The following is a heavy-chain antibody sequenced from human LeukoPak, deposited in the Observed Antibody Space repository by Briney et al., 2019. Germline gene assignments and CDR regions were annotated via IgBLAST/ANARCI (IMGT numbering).Heavy chain of an antibody. CDR3: ARRPSFPSPPDY. J-gene: IGHJ4*02. CDR2: INPDGGGT. Sequence: ASVKVSCKASGYTFTSYYIHWVRQAPGQGLEWMGIINPDGGGTNYAQEFQGRVTMTTDTSTSTVYMKLSSLRSEDTAVYYCARRPSFPSPPDYWGQGTLVTVSS. CDR1: GYTFTSYY. V-gene: IGHV1-46*01. D-gene: IGHD2-2*01.